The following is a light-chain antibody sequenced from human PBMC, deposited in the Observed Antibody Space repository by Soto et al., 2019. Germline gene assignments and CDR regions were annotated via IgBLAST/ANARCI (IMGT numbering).Light chain of an antibody. Sequence: EIVMTQSPGTLSVSPGERAALSCMASQTIDTNLAWYQQKPGQAPRLLIFAASTRATGIPARFSGSGSGTEFSLTITSLQSEDFALYYCQPYTNRPPWPFGQGTKVEIK. CDR1: QTIDTN. V-gene: IGKV3-15*01. CDR2: AAS. J-gene: IGKJ1*01. CDR3: QPYTNRPPWP.